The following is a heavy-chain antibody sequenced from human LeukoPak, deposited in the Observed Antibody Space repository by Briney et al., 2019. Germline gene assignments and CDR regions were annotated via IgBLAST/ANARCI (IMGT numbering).Heavy chain of an antibody. Sequence: PGGSLRLSCAASGFTFSGYSMNWVRQAPGQGLEWISYILSSNTIYYADSVKGRFTISRDNAKNSLYLQMNSLRDEDTAVYYCVRDYNYALDYWGQGTLVTVSS. CDR2: ILSSNTI. CDR1: GFTFSGYS. CDR3: VRDYNYALDY. J-gene: IGHJ4*02. D-gene: IGHD1-1*01. V-gene: IGHV3-48*02.